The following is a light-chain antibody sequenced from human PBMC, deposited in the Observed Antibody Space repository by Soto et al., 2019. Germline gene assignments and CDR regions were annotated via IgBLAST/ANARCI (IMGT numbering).Light chain of an antibody. CDR2: EVT. Sequence: QSALTQPASVSGSPGQSITISCTGTSSDVGGYNFVSWYQQHPGKAPKLMIYEVTNRPSGVSNRFSGSKSGNTASLTISGLQAEDEADYYCSSYTISYTWVFGGGTKLTV. CDR1: SSDVGGYNF. CDR3: SSYTISYTWV. J-gene: IGLJ3*02. V-gene: IGLV2-14*01.